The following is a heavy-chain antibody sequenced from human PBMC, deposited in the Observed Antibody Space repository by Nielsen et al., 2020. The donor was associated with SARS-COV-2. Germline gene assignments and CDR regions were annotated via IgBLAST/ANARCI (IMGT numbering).Heavy chain of an antibody. V-gene: IGHV1-18*01. J-gene: IGHJ3*02. CDR1: GYTFTSYG. CDR2: SSAYNGNT. D-gene: IGHD3-10*01. Sequence: ASVKVSCKASGYTFTSYGINWVRQAPGQGREGMGWSSAYNGNTNYAQKLQGRVTMTTDTSTSTAYMELRSLRSDDTAVYYCSRGPTLWFVELLTPDYAFDIWSQGTMVTVSS. CDR3: SRGPTLWFVELLTPDYAFDI.